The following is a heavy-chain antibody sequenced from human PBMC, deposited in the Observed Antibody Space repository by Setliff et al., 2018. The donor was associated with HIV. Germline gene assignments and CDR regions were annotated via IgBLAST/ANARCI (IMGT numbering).Heavy chain of an antibody. CDR3: VKDGVKFWSGSWALDF. D-gene: IGHD3-3*01. J-gene: IGHJ4*02. V-gene: IGHV3-33*06. Sequence: PGGSLRLSCAASGFAFSGHQMSWVRQAPGKGLEWVALIWYDGSNKEYADAVKGRFNILRDDSKNTVDLQMNSLRADDTAVYSGVKDGVKFWSGSWALDFWGPGTLVTVSS. CDR1: GFAFSGHQ. CDR2: IWYDGSNK.